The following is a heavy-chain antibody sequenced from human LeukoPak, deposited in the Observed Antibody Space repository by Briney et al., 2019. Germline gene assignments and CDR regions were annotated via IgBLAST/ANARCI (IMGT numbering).Heavy chain of an antibody. CDR2: IYYSGST. D-gene: IGHD1-26*01. V-gene: IGHV4-39*01. CDR3: ARPRGRRERPWYFDL. J-gene: IGHJ2*01. Sequence: PSETLSLTCSLSGGSISNSNYYWGWIRLPPGKGMEWIGTIYYSGSTNYNPSLKSRLTISVHTSKNQFSMKLSSVTAADTAVYYCARPRGRRERPWYFDLWGRGTLVTVSS. CDR1: GGSISNSNYY.